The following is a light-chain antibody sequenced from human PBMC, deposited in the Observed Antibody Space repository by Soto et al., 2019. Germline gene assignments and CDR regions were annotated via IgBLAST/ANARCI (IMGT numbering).Light chain of an antibody. CDR2: EVS. Sequence: IVMTQTTLLAVTLGQPASISCRSSRSLVYTDGNTYLSWFQQRPGHPPRLLIYEVSERFSGVPDRFSGSGAGTDFTLKISRVEAEDVGVYYCMQATHFPRTFGQGTRLEIK. CDR1: RSLVYTDGNTY. J-gene: IGKJ5*01. CDR3: MQATHFPRT. V-gene: IGKV2-24*01.